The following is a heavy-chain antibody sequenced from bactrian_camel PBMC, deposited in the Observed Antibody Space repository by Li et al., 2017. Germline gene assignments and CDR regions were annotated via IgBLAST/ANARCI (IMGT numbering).Heavy chain of an antibody. CDR2: IDYSGMT. CDR3: AEGRGSRGEHCYSLNY. J-gene: IGHJ4*01. D-gene: IGHD6*01. V-gene: IGHV3S57*01. Sequence: HVQLEESGGDSVQAGGSLRLSCAHSGRTYSRWCMGWFREVSGKEREGLATIDYSGMTAYADSVKGRFTISQDSARNTVYLQMNNLQPEDTATYYCAEGRGSRGEHCYSLNYWGQGTQVTVS. CDR1: GRTYSRWC.